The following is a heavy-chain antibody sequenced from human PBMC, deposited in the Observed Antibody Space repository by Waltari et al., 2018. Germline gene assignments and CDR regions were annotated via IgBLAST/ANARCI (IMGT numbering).Heavy chain of an antibody. CDR2: IKQNGREK. CDR3: ARIKVGWSWDY. J-gene: IGHJ4*02. CDR1: GFTFSSYG. D-gene: IGHD6-19*01. V-gene: IGHV3-7*01. Sequence: EVQLVESGGGLVQPGGSLRLSCAASGFTFSSYGMSWVRQAPGKGLGWVANIKQNGREKYYVDAVKGRLTISRDNANNSLYLQMNSLRAEDTAVYYCARIKVGWSWDYWGQGTLVTVSS.